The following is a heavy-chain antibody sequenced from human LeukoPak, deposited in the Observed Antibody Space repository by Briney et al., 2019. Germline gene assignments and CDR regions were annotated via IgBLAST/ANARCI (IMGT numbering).Heavy chain of an antibody. CDR2: ISSSSGTV. CDR3: ASSRANYDY. D-gene: IGHD5-24*01. V-gene: IGHV3-48*04. CDR1: GFTFSSYS. Sequence: GGSLRLSCAASGFTFSSYSMNWVRQAPGKGLEWISYISSSSGTVYYADSVKGRFTISRDNAKNSLYLQMNNLRAEDTAVYYCASSRANYDYWSQGTLVTVSS. J-gene: IGHJ4*02.